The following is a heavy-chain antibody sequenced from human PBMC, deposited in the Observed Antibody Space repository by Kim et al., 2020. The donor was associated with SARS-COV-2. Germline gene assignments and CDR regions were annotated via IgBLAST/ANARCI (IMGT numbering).Heavy chain of an antibody. Sequence: ASVKVSCKTSGYIFSNYYIHWVRQAPRQGLEWMGIINPSDGSTTYAQKFQGRVTMTRDTSTNIVFMELSSLRSDDTAVYYCARPRIPAATGFYFDYWGQGPLVTVSS. J-gene: IGHJ4*02. CDR3: ARPRIPAATGFYFDY. D-gene: IGHD6-13*01. CDR2: INPSDGST. V-gene: IGHV1-46*01. CDR1: GYIFSNYY.